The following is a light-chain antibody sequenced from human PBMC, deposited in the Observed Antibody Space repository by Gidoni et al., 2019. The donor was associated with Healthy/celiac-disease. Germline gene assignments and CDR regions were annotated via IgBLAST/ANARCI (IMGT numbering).Light chain of an antibody. V-gene: IGKV1-33*01. CDR2: DAS. J-gene: IGKJ4*01. Sequence: DIKVTHSPSYLSATVGDRVTITCQESQDISNYLNWYQQKPGKAPKLLIYDASNLETGVPSRFSGSGSWTDFTFTISSLQSEDSATDYRQQYDNLPSLTFGGGTKVEIK. CDR1: QDISNY. CDR3: QQYDNLPSLT.